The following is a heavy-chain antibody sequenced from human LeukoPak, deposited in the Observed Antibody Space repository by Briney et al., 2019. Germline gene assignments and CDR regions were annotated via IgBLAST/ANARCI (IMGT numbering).Heavy chain of an antibody. CDR3: ARVVWSCYYAFDI. CDR2: IYYSGST. D-gene: IGHD3-3*01. Sequence: SETLSLNCTGSGVSISSYYWSWIRQPPGKGLGWIGYIYYSGSTNYNPSLKSRATISVDTSKNQFSLKLSSVTAADTAVYYCARVVWSCYYAFDIWGQGTMVTVSS. V-gene: IGHV4-59*01. J-gene: IGHJ3*02. CDR1: GVSISSYY.